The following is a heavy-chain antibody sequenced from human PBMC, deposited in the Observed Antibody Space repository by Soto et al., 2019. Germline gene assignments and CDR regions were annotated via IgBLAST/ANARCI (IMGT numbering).Heavy chain of an antibody. V-gene: IGHV3-23*01. CDR2: ISGSGVST. J-gene: IGHJ4*02. CDR3: SDWLLLGY. CDR1: GFTFSSYA. Sequence: GSLRLSCAASGFTFSSYAMSWVRKAPGKGLKWFSAISGSGVSTYYADSVKGRFTISRDNSKNTLNIKMNSLRAEDTAVYYCSDWLLLGYWGQGT. D-gene: IGHD3-9*01.